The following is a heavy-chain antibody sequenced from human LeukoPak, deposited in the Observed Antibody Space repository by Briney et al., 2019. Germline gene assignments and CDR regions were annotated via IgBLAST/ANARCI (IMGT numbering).Heavy chain of an antibody. V-gene: IGHV3-23*01. Sequence: GGSLRLSCAASGFTFSSYAMSWVRQAPGRGLEWVSGISGRGGPTFYADSVKGRFTISRDNSKNTLYLQMHSLRAEDTALYYCAKDSQGGSFHYWGQGSMVSVSS. CDR2: ISGRGGPT. CDR3: AKDSQGGSFHY. D-gene: IGHD3-16*01. J-gene: IGHJ4*02. CDR1: GFTFSSYA.